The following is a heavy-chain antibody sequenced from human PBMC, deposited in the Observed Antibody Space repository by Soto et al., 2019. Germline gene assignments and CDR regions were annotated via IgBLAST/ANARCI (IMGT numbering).Heavy chain of an antibody. D-gene: IGHD2-2*01. CDR2: IYYSGST. V-gene: IGHV4-4*02. CDR3: ASTVPAAIIGSYGMDV. J-gene: IGHJ6*02. CDR1: GGSISSSNW. Sequence: SETLSLTCAVSGGSISSSNWWSWVRQPPGKGLEWIGYIYYSGSTNYNPSLKSRVTISVDTSKNQFSLKLTSVTAADTAVYYCASTVPAAIIGSYGMDVWSQGTTVTVSS.